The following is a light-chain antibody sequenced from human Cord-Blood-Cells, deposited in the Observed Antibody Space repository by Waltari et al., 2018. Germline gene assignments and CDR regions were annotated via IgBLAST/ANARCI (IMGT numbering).Light chain of an antibody. Sequence: EIVLTQSPGTLSLSPGERATLSCRASRSVSSSYLAWYQQKPGQAPRLLIYGASSRATGIPDRFSGSGSGTDFTLTISRLEPEDFAVYYCQRYGSSPPWTFGQGTKVEIK. CDR3: QRYGSSPPWT. CDR2: GAS. J-gene: IGKJ1*01. CDR1: RSVSSSY. V-gene: IGKV3-20*01.